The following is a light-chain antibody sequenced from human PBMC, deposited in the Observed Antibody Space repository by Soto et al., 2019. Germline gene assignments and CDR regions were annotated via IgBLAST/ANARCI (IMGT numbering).Light chain of an antibody. CDR2: GAS. Sequence: EMVMTQSPATLSVSPGERATLSCRASQSISSYLAWYQQKPGQGPRLLIYGASTRATCIPARFSGSGSGTEFTLTISGLQSEDFAVYYCQQYNKWPLTFGQGTKLEIK. J-gene: IGKJ2*01. CDR3: QQYNKWPLT. V-gene: IGKV3-15*01. CDR1: QSISSY.